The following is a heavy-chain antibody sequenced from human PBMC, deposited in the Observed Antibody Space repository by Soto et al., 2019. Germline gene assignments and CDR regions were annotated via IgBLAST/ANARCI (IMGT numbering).Heavy chain of an antibody. CDR3: ARTHAQSSGSCLAF. V-gene: IGHV3-33*01. Sequence: PVRPVRLSCSPSQFTFRAYGMHLVRQYPGKGLECLAVIWFDGSEEYYADSVKGRFTVSRDNSKNTAYLIVNNLRAEDTAVYYCARTHAQSSGSCLAFWAHGTLVTVSS. CDR2: IWFDGSEE. D-gene: IGHD3-22*01. J-gene: IGHJ4*01. CDR1: QFTFRAYG.